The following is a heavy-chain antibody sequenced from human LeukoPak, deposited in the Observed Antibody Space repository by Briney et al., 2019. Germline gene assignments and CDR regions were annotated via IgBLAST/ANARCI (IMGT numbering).Heavy chain of an antibody. CDR1: GYSFANFW. Sequence: GESLKISCKGSGYSFANFWIGWVRQMPGKGLEWMETIYPGDSDTRYSPSFPGQVTISAAKSISTAYLQWGSLKASDTALYYCAIRRHCTSGACEDFNYCGQGNLVTVSS. CDR2: IYPGDSDT. CDR3: AIRRHCTSGACEDFNY. D-gene: IGHD2-8*01. V-gene: IGHV5-51*01. J-gene: IGHJ4*02.